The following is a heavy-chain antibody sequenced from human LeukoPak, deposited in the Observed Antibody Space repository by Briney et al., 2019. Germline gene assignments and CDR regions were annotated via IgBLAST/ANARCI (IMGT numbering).Heavy chain of an antibody. D-gene: IGHD5-18*01. V-gene: IGHV3-21*01. J-gene: IGHJ3*02. CDR1: GFTFSSYS. CDR2: ISSSSSYI. CDR3: ARDGAMAGAFDI. Sequence: GGSLRLSCAVSGFTFSSYSMSWVRQAPGKGLEWVSSISSSSSYIYYADSVKGRFTISRDNAKNSLYLQMNSLRAEDTAVYYCARDGAMAGAFDIWGQGTMVSVSS.